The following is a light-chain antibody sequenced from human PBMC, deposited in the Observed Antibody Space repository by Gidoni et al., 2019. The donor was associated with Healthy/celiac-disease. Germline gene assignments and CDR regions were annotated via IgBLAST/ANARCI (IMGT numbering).Light chain of an antibody. J-gene: IGLJ2*01. Sequence: QSALTQPASVSGSPGQSITISCTGTSSDVGGYNYVSWYHQHPGKAPKLMIYEVSNRPSGVSNRFSGSKSGNTASLTISGLQAEDEADYYCSSYTSSSTPAFGGGTKLTVL. CDR2: EVS. CDR1: SSDVGGYNY. V-gene: IGLV2-14*01. CDR3: SSYTSSSTPA.